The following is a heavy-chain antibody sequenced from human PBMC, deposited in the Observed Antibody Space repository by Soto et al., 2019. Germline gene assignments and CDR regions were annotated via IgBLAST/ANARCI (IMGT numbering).Heavy chain of an antibody. CDR3: AKGLRSYYDSSGPTQDAFDI. CDR1: GFHFSSYA. Sequence: PGGSLSLSCAASGFHFSSYAMSWVRQAPGKGLEWVSAISGSGGSTYYADSVKGRFTISRDNSKNTLYLQMNSLRAEDTAVYYCAKGLRSYYDSSGPTQDAFDIWGQGTMVTVSS. CDR2: ISGSGGST. D-gene: IGHD3-22*01. V-gene: IGHV3-23*01. J-gene: IGHJ3*02.